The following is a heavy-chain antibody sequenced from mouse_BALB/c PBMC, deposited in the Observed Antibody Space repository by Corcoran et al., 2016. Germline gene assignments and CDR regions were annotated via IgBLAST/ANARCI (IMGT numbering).Heavy chain of an antibody. D-gene: IGHD2-1*01. CDR1: GFSLSTSGMG. CDR2: IYWDDDK. CDR3: SRRARSYGNYVGYYAMDY. V-gene: IGHV8-12*01. J-gene: IGHJ4*01. Sequence: QVTLKESGPGILQPSQTLSLTCSFSGFSLSTSGMGVSWIRQPSGKGLEWLAHIYWDDDKRYNPSLKSRLTISKYTSSNQVFLKITSVDTAASATYDCSRRARSYGNYVGYYAMDYWGQGTTVTVSS.